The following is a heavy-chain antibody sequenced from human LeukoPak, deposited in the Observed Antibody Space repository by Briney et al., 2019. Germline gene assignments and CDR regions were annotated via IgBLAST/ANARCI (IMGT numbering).Heavy chain of an antibody. CDR2: IYYSGST. Sequence: SETLSLTCTVSGGSISSSSYYWGWIRQPPGKGLEWIGSIYYSGSTYYNPSLKSRVTISVDTSKNQFSLKLSSVAAADTAVYYCATRGGYYDYVWGSYRHDYWGQGTLVTVSS. CDR1: GGSISSSSYY. CDR3: ATRGGYYDYVWGSYRHDY. J-gene: IGHJ4*02. V-gene: IGHV4-39*01. D-gene: IGHD3-16*02.